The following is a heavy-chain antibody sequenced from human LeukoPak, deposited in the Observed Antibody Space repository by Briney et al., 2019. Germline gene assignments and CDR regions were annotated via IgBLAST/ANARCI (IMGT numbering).Heavy chain of an antibody. CDR3: AKGYKYGHY. J-gene: IGHJ4*02. D-gene: IGHD5-24*01. V-gene: IGHV3-33*06. Sequence: GGSLRLSCAASGFTFSSYGMHWVRQAPGKGLEWVAVIWYDGSNKYYADSVKGRFTISRDNAKNILYLQMNGLRAEDTAVYYCAKGYKYGHYWGQGSLVTVSS. CDR2: IWYDGSNK. CDR1: GFTFSSYG.